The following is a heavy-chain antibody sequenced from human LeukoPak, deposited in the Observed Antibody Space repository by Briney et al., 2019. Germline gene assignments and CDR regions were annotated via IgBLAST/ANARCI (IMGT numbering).Heavy chain of an antibody. J-gene: IGHJ3*02. Sequence: PGGSLRHSCAASGFTFSSYAMHWVRQAPGKGLGWVAVISYDGSNKYYADSVKGRFTISRDNSKNTLYLQMNSLRAEDTAVYYCARDEVLDAFDIWGQGTMVTVSS. CDR1: GFTFSSYA. CDR3: ARDEVLDAFDI. V-gene: IGHV3-30-3*01. CDR2: ISYDGSNK.